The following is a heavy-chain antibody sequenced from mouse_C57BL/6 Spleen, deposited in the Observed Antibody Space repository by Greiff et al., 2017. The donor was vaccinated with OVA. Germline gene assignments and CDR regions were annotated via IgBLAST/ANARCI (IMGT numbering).Heavy chain of an antibody. CDR2: ISGGGGNT. D-gene: IGHD1-1*01. Sequence: EVKLMESGGGLVKPGGSLKLSCAASGFTFSSYTMSWVRQTPEKRLEWVATISGGGGNTYYPDSVKGRFTISRDNAKNTLYLQMSSLRSEDTALYYCARGITTVVAPGFAYWGQGTLVTVSA. CDR3: ARGITTVVAPGFAY. V-gene: IGHV5-9*01. J-gene: IGHJ3*01. CDR1: GFTFSSYT.